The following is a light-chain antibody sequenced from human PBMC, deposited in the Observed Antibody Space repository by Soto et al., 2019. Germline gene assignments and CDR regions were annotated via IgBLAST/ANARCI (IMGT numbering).Light chain of an antibody. CDR2: DVS. CDR3: SSYTSSSTSLYV. J-gene: IGLJ1*01. V-gene: IGLV2-14*04. Sequence: SGSPGQSITISCTGTSSDVGGYNYVSWYQQHPGKAPKLMIYDVSNRPSGVSNRFSGSKSGNTASLTISGLQAEDEADYYCSSYTSSSTSLYVFGTGTKVTVL. CDR1: SSDVGGYNY.